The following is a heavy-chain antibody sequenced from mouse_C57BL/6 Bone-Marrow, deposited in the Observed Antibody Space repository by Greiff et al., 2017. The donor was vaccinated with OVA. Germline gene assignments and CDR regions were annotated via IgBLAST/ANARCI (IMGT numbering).Heavy chain of an antibody. J-gene: IGHJ2*01. CDR3: ARERDGDY. V-gene: IGHV5-4*01. D-gene: IGHD3-3*01. CDR1: GFTFSSYA. Sequence: EVKLVESGGGLVKPGGSLKLSCAASGFTFSSYAMSWVRQTPEKRLEWVATISDGGSYTYYPDNVKGRFTISRDNAKNNLYLQMSHLKSEDTAMYYCARERDGDYWGQGTTLTVSS. CDR2: ISDGGSYT.